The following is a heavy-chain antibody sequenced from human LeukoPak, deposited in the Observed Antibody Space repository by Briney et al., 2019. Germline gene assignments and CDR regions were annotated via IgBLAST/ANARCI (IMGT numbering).Heavy chain of an antibody. CDR1: GYTFTSYY. D-gene: IGHD3-22*01. CDR2: INPSGGST. Sequence: ASVKVSCKASGYTFTSYYMHWVRQAPGQGLEWMGIINPSGGSTSYAQKFQGRVTMTRDTSTSTVYMELSSLRSEDTAVYYCARADNYYDSSGYSILYFQHWGQGTLVTASS. CDR3: ARADNYYDSSGYSILYFQH. J-gene: IGHJ1*01. V-gene: IGHV1-46*01.